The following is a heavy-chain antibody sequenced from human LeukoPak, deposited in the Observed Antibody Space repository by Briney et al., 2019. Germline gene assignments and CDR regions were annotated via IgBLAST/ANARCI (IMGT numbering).Heavy chain of an antibody. CDR3: APHFDVLPHLID. J-gene: IGHJ4*02. Sequence: GGSLRLSCAASGFTFSSYGMHWVRQAPGKGLEWVAVISWDGSNKYYADSVKGRFTISRDNSKNTLYLQMNSLRAEDTAMYYCAPHFDVLPHLIDWGQGTLVTVSS. CDR1: GFTFSSYG. CDR2: ISWDGSNK. D-gene: IGHD2-15*01. V-gene: IGHV3-30*03.